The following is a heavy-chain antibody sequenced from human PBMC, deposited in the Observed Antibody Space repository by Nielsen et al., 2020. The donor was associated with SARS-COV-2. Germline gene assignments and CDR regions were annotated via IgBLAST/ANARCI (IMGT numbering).Heavy chain of an antibody. CDR1: GGSFSGYY. CDR3: ARWMVRAFPRQAKAIGYFDY. Sequence: SETLSLTCAVYGGSFSGYYWSWIRQPPGKGLEWIGEINHSGSTNYNPSLKSRVTIPVDTSKNQFSLKLSSVTAADTAVYYCARWMVRAFPRQAKAIGYFDYWGQGTLVTVSS. V-gene: IGHV4-34*01. CDR2: INHSGST. J-gene: IGHJ4*02. D-gene: IGHD3-10*01.